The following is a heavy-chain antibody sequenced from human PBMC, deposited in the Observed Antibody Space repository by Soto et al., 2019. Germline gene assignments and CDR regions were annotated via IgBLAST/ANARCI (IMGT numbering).Heavy chain of an antibody. CDR3: ETEYRTSWKVFDY. Sequence: ASVKVSCKASGYTFTSYYMHWVRQAPGQGLEWMGIINPSGGSTSYAQKFQGRVTMTRDTSTSTVYMELSSLRSEDKAVYYCETEYRTSWKVFDYWGQGTLVTVSS. D-gene: IGHD6-13*01. CDR1: GYTFTSYY. V-gene: IGHV1-46*01. CDR2: INPSGGST. J-gene: IGHJ4*02.